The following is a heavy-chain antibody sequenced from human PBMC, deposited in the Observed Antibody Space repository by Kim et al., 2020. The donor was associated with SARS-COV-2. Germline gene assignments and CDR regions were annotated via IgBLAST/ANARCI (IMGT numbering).Heavy chain of an antibody. D-gene: IGHD2-21*01. Sequence: QKFQGRITMTTDTSTSTAYMELRSLTSDDTAVYYCARWGVMIAPRSWYFDLWGRGTLVTVSS. V-gene: IGHV1-18*01. CDR3: ARWGVMIAPRSWYFDL. J-gene: IGHJ2*01.